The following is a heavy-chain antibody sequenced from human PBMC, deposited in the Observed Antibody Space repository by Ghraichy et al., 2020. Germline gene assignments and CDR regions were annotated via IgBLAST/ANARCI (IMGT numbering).Heavy chain of an antibody. CDR2: IYHSGST. D-gene: IGHD6-19*01. Sequence: SETLSLTCAVSGGSISSSNWWSWVRQPPGKGLEWIGEIYHSGSTNYNPSLKSRVTISVDKSKNQFSLKLSSVTAADTAVYYCARDRRVAGTFSYYFDYWGQGTLVTVSS. CDR3: ARDRRVAGTFSYYFDY. V-gene: IGHV4-4*02. CDR1: GGSISSSNW. J-gene: IGHJ4*02.